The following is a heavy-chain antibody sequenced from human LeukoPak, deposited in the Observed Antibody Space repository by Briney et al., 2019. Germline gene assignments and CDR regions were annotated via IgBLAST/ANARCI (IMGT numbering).Heavy chain of an antibody. J-gene: IGHJ4*02. V-gene: IGHV3-15*01. CDR3: TTAPLFGELYY. Sequence: PGGSLRLSCAASGFTFSNAWMSWVRQAPGKGLEWVGRIKSKTDGGTTDYAAPVKGRFTISRDDSKNTLYLQMNSLKTENTAVYYCTTAPLFGELYYWGQGTLVTVSS. D-gene: IGHD3-10*01. CDR2: IKSKTDGGTT. CDR1: GFTFSNAW.